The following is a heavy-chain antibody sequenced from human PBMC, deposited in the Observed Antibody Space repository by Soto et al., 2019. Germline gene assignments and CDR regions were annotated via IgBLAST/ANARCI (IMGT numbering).Heavy chain of an antibody. CDR2: IHYDGVNK. Sequence: EVQLVESGGRLVQPGGSLTLSCAASGFSFSNYWMYWVRQAPGKGLVCVSRIHYDGVNKGYADSVNGRFTISRDNAKNALYLHLISLKVDDTAVYHRARDWYTFAEGRSRWDHWYFDLWGRGTLVTVSS. CDR1: GFSFSNYW. D-gene: IGHD1-20*01. CDR3: ARDWYTFAEGRSRWDHWYFDL. J-gene: IGHJ2*01. V-gene: IGHV3-74*01.